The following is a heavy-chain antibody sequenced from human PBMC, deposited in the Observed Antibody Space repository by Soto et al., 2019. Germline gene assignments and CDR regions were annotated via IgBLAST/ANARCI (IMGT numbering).Heavy chain of an antibody. CDR1: GFTFSSYA. D-gene: IGHD4-17*01. CDR2: ISGSGGST. V-gene: IGHV3-23*01. J-gene: IGHJ3*02. Sequence: GGSLRLSCAASGFTFSSYAMSWVRQAPGKGLEWVSAISGSGGSTYYADSVKGRFTISRDNSKNTLYLQMNSLRAEDTAVYYCAKDLETTVTTIDAFDIWGQGTMVTVSS. CDR3: AKDLETTVTTIDAFDI.